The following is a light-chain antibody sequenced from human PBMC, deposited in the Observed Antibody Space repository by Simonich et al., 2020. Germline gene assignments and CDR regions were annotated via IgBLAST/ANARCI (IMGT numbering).Light chain of an antibody. CDR3: CSYAGSSTVV. Sequence: QSALTQPASVSGSPGQSSTISCTGTSSDGGSYNLVSWYQQHQGKAPKLMLYEGSKRPSGVSNRFSGSKSGNTASLTISGLQAEDEADYYCCSYAGSSTVVFGGGTKLTVL. J-gene: IGLJ2*01. V-gene: IGLV2-23*01. CDR2: EGS. CDR1: SSDGGSYNL.